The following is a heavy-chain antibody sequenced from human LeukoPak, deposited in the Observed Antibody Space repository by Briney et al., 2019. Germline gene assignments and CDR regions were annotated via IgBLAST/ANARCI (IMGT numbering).Heavy chain of an antibody. CDR2: IWYDGSNK. D-gene: IGHD2-2*01. V-gene: IGHV3-33*08. Sequence: PGGSLRLSCAASGFTFSSYGMHWVRQAPGKGLEWVAVIWYDGSNKYYADSVKGRFTISRDNSKNTLYLQMNSLRAEDTAVYYCARDGGIVVVPAAIPRYGMDVWGQGTTVTVSS. CDR1: GFTFSSYG. J-gene: IGHJ6*02. CDR3: ARDGGIVVVPAAIPRYGMDV.